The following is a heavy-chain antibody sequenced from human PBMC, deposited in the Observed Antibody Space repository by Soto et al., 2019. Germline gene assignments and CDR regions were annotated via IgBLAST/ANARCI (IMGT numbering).Heavy chain of an antibody. CDR1: GFSASSNY. CDR2: IYSGGST. CDR3: ARTGIVGATTY. Sequence: PGGSLRLSCAASGFSASSNYMTWVRQAPGKGLEWVSVIYSGGSTYYADSVKGRFTISRDNSKNTLYLQMNSLRAEDTAVYYCARTGIVGATTYWGQGTLVTVSS. V-gene: IGHV3-53*01. D-gene: IGHD1-26*01. J-gene: IGHJ4*02.